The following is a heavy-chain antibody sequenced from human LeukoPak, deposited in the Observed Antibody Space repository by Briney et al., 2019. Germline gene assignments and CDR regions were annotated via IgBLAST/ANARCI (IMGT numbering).Heavy chain of an antibody. V-gene: IGHV4-39*01. CDR3: ASSGCYQRGQSWFDP. CDR1: GGSISSSSYY. J-gene: IGHJ5*02. Sequence: SETLSLTCTVSGGSISSSSYYWGWIRQPPGKGLEWIGSIYYSESTYYHPSLKSRVTISELPSKNQFSLKLSTVTAADPAVDYCASSGCYQRGQSWFDPWGQGTLVTVSS. D-gene: IGHD6-19*01. CDR2: IYYSEST.